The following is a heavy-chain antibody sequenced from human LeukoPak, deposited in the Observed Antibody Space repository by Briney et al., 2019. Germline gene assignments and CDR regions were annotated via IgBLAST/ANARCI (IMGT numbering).Heavy chain of an antibody. D-gene: IGHD4-17*01. CDR3: AREMTTVTTRNGWFDP. CDR1: GCTFTSYG. V-gene: IGHV1-18*01. J-gene: IGHJ5*02. Sequence: ASVKVSCKASGCTFTSYGISWVRQAPGQGLEWMGWISAYNGNTNYAQKLQGRVTMTTDTSTSTAYMELRSLRSDDTAVYYCAREMTTVTTRNGWFDPWGQGTLVTVSS. CDR2: ISAYNGNT.